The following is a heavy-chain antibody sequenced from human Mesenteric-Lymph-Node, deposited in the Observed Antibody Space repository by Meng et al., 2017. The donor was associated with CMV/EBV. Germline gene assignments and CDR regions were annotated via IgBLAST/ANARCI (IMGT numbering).Heavy chain of an antibody. CDR1: GYTFHDYY. CDR2: ITPNAGTT. Sequence: ASVKVSCQASGYTFHDYYIHWVRQAPGQGLEWMGWITPNAGTTNPAQKFQGRVTLTRDRSITTVYMEVNALTSDDTAIYYCERAPMTTVTMGDFWGQGTLVTVSS. CDR3: ERAPMTTVTMGDF. V-gene: IGHV1-2*02. J-gene: IGHJ4*02. D-gene: IGHD4-11*01.